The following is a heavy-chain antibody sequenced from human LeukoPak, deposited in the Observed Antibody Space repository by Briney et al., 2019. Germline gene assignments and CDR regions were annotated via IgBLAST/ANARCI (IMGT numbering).Heavy chain of an antibody. D-gene: IGHD2/OR15-2a*01. V-gene: IGHV1-46*03. CDR3: TRGTTLWPHDH. CDR1: GYTFTSYY. Sequence: ASVKVSCKASGYTFTSYYMHWVRQAPGQGLEWMGIINPSSGSTSYAQKFQGRVTMTRDTSISTAYMELSSLRSDDTAVYYCTRGTTLWPHDHWGQGTLVTVSS. J-gene: IGHJ4*02. CDR2: INPSSGST.